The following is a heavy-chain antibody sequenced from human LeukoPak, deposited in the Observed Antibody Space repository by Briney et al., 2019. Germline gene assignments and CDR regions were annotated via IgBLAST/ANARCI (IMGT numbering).Heavy chain of an antibody. Sequence: SQTLSLTCTVSGASFNSDDQYWNWIRQSPGKGLEWIGSIHPSGMLYNNPSLESRVTMSRDTSKNQFSLKLSSVTAADTAVYYCARGRYCSADICSGGDAFDIWGQGTMVSVSS. J-gene: IGHJ3*02. CDR1: GASFNSDDQY. CDR3: ARGRYCSADICSGGDAFDI. D-gene: IGHD2-15*01. CDR2: IHPSGML. V-gene: IGHV4-30-4*08.